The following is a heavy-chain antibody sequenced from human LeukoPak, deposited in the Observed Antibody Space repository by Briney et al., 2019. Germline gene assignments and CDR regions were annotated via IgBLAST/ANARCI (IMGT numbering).Heavy chain of an antibody. CDR2: IKQDGSDK. D-gene: IGHD4-23*01. V-gene: IGHV3-7*03. J-gene: IGHJ4*02. Sequence: GGSLRLSCAASGFTFSAYWMSWVRQAPGKGLEWVANIKQDGSDKYYVDSVKGRFTISRDNAKNSLYLQINSLRAEDTAVYYCARKTVVGSYFDYWGQGTPVTVSS. CDR3: ARKTVVGSYFDY. CDR1: GFTFSAYW.